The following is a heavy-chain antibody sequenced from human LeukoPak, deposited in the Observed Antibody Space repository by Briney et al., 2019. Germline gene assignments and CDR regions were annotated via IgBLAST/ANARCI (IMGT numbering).Heavy chain of an antibody. CDR2: IIPIFGTA. J-gene: IGHJ6*02. Sequence: SVKVSCKASGGTFSSYAISWVRQAPGQGLEWMGGIIPIFGTANYAQKFQGRVTMTEDTSTDTAYMELSGLRSEDTAVYYCATGGERSYGMDVWGQGTTVTVSS. CDR3: ATGGERSYGMDV. V-gene: IGHV1-69*06. CDR1: GGTFSSYA. D-gene: IGHD1-1*01.